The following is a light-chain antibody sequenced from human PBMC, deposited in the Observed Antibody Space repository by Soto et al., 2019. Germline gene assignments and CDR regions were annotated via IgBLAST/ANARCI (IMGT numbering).Light chain of an antibody. V-gene: IGKV2-28*01. J-gene: IGKJ2*01. CDR3: MQALQTPMFT. Sequence: DIVLTQSPAPLPVTPGEPASISCRSSQSLLHSNGYNCLDWYLQKPGQSPQLLIYLGSTRASGVPDRFSGSGSGTDFTLKISRVEAGDVGVYYCMQALQTPMFTFGQGTKLQI. CDR1: QSLLHSNGYNC. CDR2: LGS.